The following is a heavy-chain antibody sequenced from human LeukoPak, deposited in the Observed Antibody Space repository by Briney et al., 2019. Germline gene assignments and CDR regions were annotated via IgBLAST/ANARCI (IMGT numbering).Heavy chain of an antibody. D-gene: IGHD5-24*01. CDR2: IYYSGGT. CDR3: ARGALVATRFDY. V-gene: IGHV4-59*12. J-gene: IGHJ4*02. CDR1: GGSMSPFY. Sequence: PSETLSLTCTVSGGSMSPFYWSWIRQSPGKGLEWIGSIYYSGGTNYNPSLKSRVTISVDTSKNQFSLKLSSVTAADTAVYYCARGALVATRFDYWGQGTLVTVSS.